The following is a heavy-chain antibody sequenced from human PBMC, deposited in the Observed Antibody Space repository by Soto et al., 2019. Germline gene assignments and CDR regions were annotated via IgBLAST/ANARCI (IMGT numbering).Heavy chain of an antibody. CDR3: ARESEDLTSNFDY. CDR2: ISSTTNYT. Sequence: GGSLRLSCAASGFTFTRYSMNWVRQAPGKGLEWVSSISSTTNYTYYGDSMKGRFTISRDNAKNSLYLEMNSLRAEDTAVYYCARESEDLTSNFDYWGQGTLVTVSS. CDR1: GFTFTRYS. J-gene: IGHJ4*02. V-gene: IGHV3-21*06.